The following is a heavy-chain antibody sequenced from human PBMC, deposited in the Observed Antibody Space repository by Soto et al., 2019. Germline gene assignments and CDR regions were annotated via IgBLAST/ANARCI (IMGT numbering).Heavy chain of an antibody. J-gene: IGHJ4*02. Sequence: ASVKVSCKASGYTFTSYAMHWVRQAPGQRLEWMGWINAGNGNTEYSQKFQGRVTITRDTSASTAYMELSSLRSEDTAVYYCASESYGGEFDDWGQGTLVTVSS. CDR2: INAGNGNT. CDR1: GYTFTSYA. CDR3: ASESYGGEFDD. D-gene: IGHD4-17*01. V-gene: IGHV1-3*01.